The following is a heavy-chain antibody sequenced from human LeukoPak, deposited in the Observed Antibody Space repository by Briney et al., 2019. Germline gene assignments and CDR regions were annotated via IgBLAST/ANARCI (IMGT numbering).Heavy chain of an antibody. J-gene: IGHJ6*02. CDR1: GYTFTGYY. Sequence: ASVKVSCKASGYTFTGYYMHWVRQAPGQGLELMGWINPNSGGTNYAQKFQGRVTMTRDTSISTAYMELSRLGSDDPAVYYCARSGYCSSTSCSGDYYYGMDVWGQGTTVTVSS. V-gene: IGHV1-2*02. CDR3: ARSGYCSSTSCSGDYYYGMDV. D-gene: IGHD2-2*01. CDR2: INPNSGGT.